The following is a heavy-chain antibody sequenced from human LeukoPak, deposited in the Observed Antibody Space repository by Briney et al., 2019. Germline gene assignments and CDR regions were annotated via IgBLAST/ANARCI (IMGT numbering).Heavy chain of an antibody. CDR1: GFTFSSYA. V-gene: IGHV3-64*01. CDR3: ARSAGGWYRNNWFDP. D-gene: IGHD6-19*01. CDR2: ISSNGGST. J-gene: IGHJ5*02. Sequence: PGGSLRLSCAASGFTFSSYAMHWVRQAPGKGLEYVSAISSNGGSTYYANSVKGRFTISGDNSKNTLYLQMGGLRAEDMAVYYCARSAGGWYRNNWFDPWGQGTLVTVSS.